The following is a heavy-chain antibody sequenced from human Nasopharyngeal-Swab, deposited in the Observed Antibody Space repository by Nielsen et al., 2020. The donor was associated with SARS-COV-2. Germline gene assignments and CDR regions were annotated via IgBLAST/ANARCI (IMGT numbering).Heavy chain of an antibody. CDR3: TTPGQLVLGGHYYYYYGMDV. V-gene: IGHV1-2*06. D-gene: IGHD6-6*01. J-gene: IGHJ6*02. Sequence: WVRQAPGQGLEWMGRINPNSGGTNYAQKFQGRVTMTRDTSISTAYTELSRLRSDDTAVYYCTTPGQLVLGGHYYYYYGMDVWGQGTTVTVSS. CDR2: INPNSGGT.